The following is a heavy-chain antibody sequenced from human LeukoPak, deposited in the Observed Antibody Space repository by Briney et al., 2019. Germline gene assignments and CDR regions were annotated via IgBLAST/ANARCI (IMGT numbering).Heavy chain of an antibody. CDR3: AKNNYDSSGYYTIDY. D-gene: IGHD3-22*01. J-gene: IGHJ4*02. V-gene: IGHV3-23*01. CDR1: GFIFSTYV. Sequence: GGSLRLSCAPSGFIFSTYVMSWVRQAPGKGPEWLSGMSGFGGCTYYADSVKGRFTISRDTSKNTLYLQMNSLTGEDPAVYYCAKNNYDSSGYYTIDYWGQGTLVTVSS. CDR2: MSGFGGCT.